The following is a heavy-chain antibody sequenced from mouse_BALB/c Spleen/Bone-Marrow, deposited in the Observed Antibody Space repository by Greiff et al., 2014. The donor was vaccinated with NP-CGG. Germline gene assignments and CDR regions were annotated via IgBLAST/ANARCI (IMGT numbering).Heavy chain of an antibody. J-gene: IGHJ4*01. D-gene: IGHD4-1*01. CDR2: IDPANGNT. V-gene: IGHV14-3*02. CDR3: ARWEYYAMDY. CDR1: GFNIKDTY. Sequence: DVKLQESGAELVKPGASVKLSCTASGFNIKDTYMHWVKQRPEQGLEWIGRIDPANGNTKYDPKFQGKATITADTSSNTVYQQLSSLTSEDTAVYYCARWEYYAMDYWGQGTSVTVSS.